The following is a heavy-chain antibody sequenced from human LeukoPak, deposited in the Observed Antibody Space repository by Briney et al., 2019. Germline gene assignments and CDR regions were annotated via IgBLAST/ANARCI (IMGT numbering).Heavy chain of an antibody. CDR3: ASLALKYSNAYDY. CDR1: GYXFTTNW. V-gene: IGHV5-51*01. D-gene: IGHD5-18*01. Sequence: GESLKISCKGSGYXFTTNWTGWVRQMPGKGLEWVGIIYPDDSDTRYSPSFQGQVTISADKSISTAYLQWSRLKASDTAMYYCASLALKYSNAYDYWGPGTLVTVSS. J-gene: IGHJ4*02. CDR2: IYPDDSDT.